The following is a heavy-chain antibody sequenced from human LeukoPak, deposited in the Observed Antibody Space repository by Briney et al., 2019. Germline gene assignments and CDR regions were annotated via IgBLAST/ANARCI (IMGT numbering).Heavy chain of an antibody. D-gene: IGHD3-10*01. J-gene: IGHJ3*02. CDR3: ARDLVWFGGDDAFDI. CDR1: GGSFSPYY. CDR2: IYYSGST. V-gene: IGHV4-59*12. Sequence: PSETLSLTCTVPGGSFSPYYGSWIGQPPGKGLGWMGYIYYSGSTNYNPSLKSRVTISVDTSKNQFSLKLSSVTAADTAVYYCARDLVWFGGDDAFDIWGQGTMVTVSS.